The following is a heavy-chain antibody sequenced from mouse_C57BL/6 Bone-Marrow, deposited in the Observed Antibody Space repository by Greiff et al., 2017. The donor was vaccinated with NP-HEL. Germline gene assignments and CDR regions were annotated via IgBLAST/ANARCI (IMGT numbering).Heavy chain of an antibody. V-gene: IGHV6-6*01. D-gene: IGHD2-4*01. CDR1: GFTFSDAW. CDR3: TSLSTMITTVGAY. CDR2: IRNKANNHAT. Sequence: EVKVEESGGGLVQPGGSMKLSCAASGFTFSDAWMDWVRQSPEKGLEWVAEIRNKANNHATYYAESVKGRFTISRDDSKSSVYLQMNSLRAEDTGIYYCTSLSTMITTVGAYWGQGTLVTVSA. J-gene: IGHJ3*01.